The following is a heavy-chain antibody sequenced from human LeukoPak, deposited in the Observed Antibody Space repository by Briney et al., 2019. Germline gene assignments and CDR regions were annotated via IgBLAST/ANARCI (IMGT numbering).Heavy chain of an antibody. CDR3: ARQNRITMIVVVIYAFDI. Sequence: PSETLSLTCTVSGGSLSSGGYSWGWVRQPPGKGLEYIGYIYHRGSTYYNPSLQSRLTISMDRSKNHFSLELTSVTAADTAVYYCARQNRITMIVVVIYAFDIWGQGTMVTVSS. CDR2: IYHRGST. CDR1: GGSLSSGGYS. V-gene: IGHV4-30-2*01. D-gene: IGHD3-22*01. J-gene: IGHJ3*02.